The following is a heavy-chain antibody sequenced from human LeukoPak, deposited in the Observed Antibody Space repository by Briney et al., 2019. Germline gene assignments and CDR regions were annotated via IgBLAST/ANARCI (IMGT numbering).Heavy chain of an antibody. V-gene: IGHV4-39*02. Sequence: SETLSLTCTVSGGSISSSSYYWGWIRQPPGKGLEWIGSIYYSGSTYYTPSLKSRVTISVDTSKNQFSLKLSSVTAADTAVYYCAREDSALLFDYWGQGTLVTVSS. CDR3: AREDSALLFDY. D-gene: IGHD2-21*01. CDR2: IYYSGST. CDR1: GGSISSSSYY. J-gene: IGHJ4*02.